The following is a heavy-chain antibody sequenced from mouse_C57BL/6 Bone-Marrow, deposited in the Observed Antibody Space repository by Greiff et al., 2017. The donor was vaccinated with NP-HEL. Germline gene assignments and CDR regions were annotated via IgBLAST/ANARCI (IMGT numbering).Heavy chain of an antibody. D-gene: IGHD1-1*01. CDR3: ARNSPSITTVVATNYFDY. Sequence: QVQLQQSGPGLVQPSQSLSITCTVSGFSLTSYGVHWVRQSPGKGLEWLGVIWSGGSTDYNAAFISKLSIRKDNSKSQVFFKMNCLQTDDTAIYYCARNSPSITTVVATNYFDYWGQGTTLTVSS. J-gene: IGHJ2*01. CDR2: IWSGGST. CDR1: GFSLTSYG. V-gene: IGHV2-2*01.